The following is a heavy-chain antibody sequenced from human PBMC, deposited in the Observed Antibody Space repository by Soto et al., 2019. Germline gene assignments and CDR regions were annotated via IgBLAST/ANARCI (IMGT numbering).Heavy chain of an antibody. CDR2: INHSGST. D-gene: IGHD5-12*01. J-gene: IGHJ4*02. V-gene: IGHV4-34*01. CDR3: ARGIKGNIVATIYVGGYFDY. Sequence: SETLSLTCAVYGGSFSGYYWSWIRQPPGKGLEWIGEINHSGSTNYNPSLKSRVTISVDTSKNQFSLKLSSVTAADTAVYYCARGIKGNIVATIYVGGYFDYWGQGTLVTVSS. CDR1: GGSFSGYY.